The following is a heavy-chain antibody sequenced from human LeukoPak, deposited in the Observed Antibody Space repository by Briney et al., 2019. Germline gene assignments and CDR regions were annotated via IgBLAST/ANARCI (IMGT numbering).Heavy chain of an antibody. CDR3: AKEEPYNWFDP. V-gene: IGHV3-23*01. Sequence: GGSLRLSCAASGFTFSSYWMSWVRQAPGKGLEWVSTISGTGGSTHCADSVKGRFTISRDNSKNTLYLQMNSLRVEDTAVYYCAKEEPYNWFDPWGQGTLVTVSS. CDR1: GFTFSSYW. D-gene: IGHD1-14*01. J-gene: IGHJ5*02. CDR2: ISGTGGST.